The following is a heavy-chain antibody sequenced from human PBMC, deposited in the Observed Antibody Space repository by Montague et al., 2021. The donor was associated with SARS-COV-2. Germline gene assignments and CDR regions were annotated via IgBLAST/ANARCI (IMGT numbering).Heavy chain of an antibody. CDR2: IYANGNF. D-gene: IGHD2/OR15-2a*01. Sequence: SETLSLTCSVSGDSITPYGDSIGGYFWSWIRQPAGKGLEWIGRIYANGNFDYNPSLNSRVSMSMYTSKQEFSMRLISVTAADTAGYYCARDAYYFGPGRENHGPFDPWGQGILVTVSS. V-gene: IGHV4-4*07. J-gene: IGHJ5*02. CDR1: GDSITPYGDSIGGYF. CDR3: ARDAYYFGPGRENHGPFDP.